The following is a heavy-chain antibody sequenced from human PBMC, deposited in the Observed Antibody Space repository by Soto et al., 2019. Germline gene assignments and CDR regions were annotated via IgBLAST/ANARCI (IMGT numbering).Heavy chain of an antibody. D-gene: IGHD2-2*01. V-gene: IGHV3-64*01. Sequence: GESLKISCAASGFTFSSYAMHWVRQAPGKGLEYVSAISSNGGSTYYANSVKGRFTISRDNSKNTLYLQMGSLRAEDMAVYYCARDAKYCSSTSCYVSGYYYYYMDVWGKGTTVTVSS. CDR3: ARDAKYCSSTSCYVSGYYYYYMDV. CDR2: ISSNGGST. CDR1: GFTFSSYA. J-gene: IGHJ6*03.